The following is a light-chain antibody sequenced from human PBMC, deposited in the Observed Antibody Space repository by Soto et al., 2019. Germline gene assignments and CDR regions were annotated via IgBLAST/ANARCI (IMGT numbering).Light chain of an antibody. Sequence: EIVMTQSPATLSVSPGERATLSCRASQSVSSNLAWYQQKPGQAPRLLIYGASTRATGIPARFSGSGSGTEFTLTISSLQSEDFAVYYCQQYNNWHPKLTFGAGIKVDIX. J-gene: IGKJ4*01. V-gene: IGKV3-15*01. CDR2: GAS. CDR1: QSVSSN. CDR3: QQYNNWHPKLT.